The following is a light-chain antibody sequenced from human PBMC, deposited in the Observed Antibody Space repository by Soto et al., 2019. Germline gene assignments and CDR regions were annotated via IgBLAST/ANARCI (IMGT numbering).Light chain of an antibody. CDR2: GDN. Sequence: QSVLSQPPSVSGAPGQRITISCTGSSSNIGANYDVHWYRQVPGTAPKLLKSGDNNRPSGVADRFSGSKSGTSASLAITRLQAEDEADYYCQSYDSSLNRVFGTVTKLTVL. CDR3: QSYDSSLNRV. CDR1: SSNIGANYD. V-gene: IGLV1-40*01. J-gene: IGLJ1*01.